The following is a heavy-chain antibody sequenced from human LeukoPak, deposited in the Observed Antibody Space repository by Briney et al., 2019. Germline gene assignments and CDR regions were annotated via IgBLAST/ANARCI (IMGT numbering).Heavy chain of an antibody. V-gene: IGHV4-39*07. Sequence: SETLSLTCTVAGGSISSSSYYWGWIRQPPAKGLECIGSIYYSGRTYYNPSLKSRVTISVDTSKNQFSLKLSSVTAADTAVYYCAGDSSGYYDDDAFDIWGQGTMVTVSS. CDR3: AGDSSGYYDDDAFDI. CDR2: IYYSGRT. CDR1: GGSISSSSYY. D-gene: IGHD3-22*01. J-gene: IGHJ3*02.